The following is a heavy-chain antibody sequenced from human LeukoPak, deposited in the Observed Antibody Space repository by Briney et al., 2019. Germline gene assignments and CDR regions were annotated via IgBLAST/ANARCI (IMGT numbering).Heavy chain of an antibody. Sequence: ASVKVSCKASGYTFTGYYIHWVPQAPGQGFEWMGWIHPNSGATGYAQNFQGRVTMTRDTSISTAYMDLSRLRSDDTAVYYCARYSAPGYGLDVWGQGTPVTVSS. CDR3: ARYSAPGYGLDV. D-gene: IGHD1-26*01. CDR1: GYTFTGYY. V-gene: IGHV1-2*02. CDR2: IHPNSGAT. J-gene: IGHJ6*02.